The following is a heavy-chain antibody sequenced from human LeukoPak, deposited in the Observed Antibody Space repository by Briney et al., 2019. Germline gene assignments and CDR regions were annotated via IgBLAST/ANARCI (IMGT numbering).Heavy chain of an antibody. CDR1: GGSFSGYH. CDR3: ARGSGPSRHPDY. V-gene: IGHV4-34*01. D-gene: IGHD2-2*01. J-gene: IGHJ4*02. CDR2: IDHSGST. Sequence: SETLSLTCAVYGGSFSGYHWNWIRQPPGKGLEWIGEIDHSGSTNYNPSLKSRVTISVDTSKNQFSLKLSSVTAADTAVYYCARGSGPSRHPDYWGQGTLVTVSS.